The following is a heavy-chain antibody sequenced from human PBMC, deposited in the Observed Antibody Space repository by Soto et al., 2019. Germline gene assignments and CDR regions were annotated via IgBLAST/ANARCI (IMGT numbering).Heavy chain of an antibody. CDR1: GFTFSSYA. D-gene: IGHD6-6*01. CDR3: AREVRGAARGRHPSARPTHHWFDP. CDR2: ISYDGSNK. J-gene: IGHJ5*02. V-gene: IGHV3-30-3*01. Sequence: QVQLVESGGGVVQPGRSLRLSCAASGFTFSSYAMHWVRQAPGKGLEWVAVISYDGSNKYYADSVKGRFTISRDNSKNTLYLQMNSLRAEDTAGYYCAREVRGAARGRHPSARPTHHWFDPWGQGTLVTVSS.